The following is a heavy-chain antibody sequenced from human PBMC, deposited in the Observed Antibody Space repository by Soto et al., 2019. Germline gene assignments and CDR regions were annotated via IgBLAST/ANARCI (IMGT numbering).Heavy chain of an antibody. J-gene: IGHJ6*02. CDR2: IDPSDSYT. CDR1: ACSFTSYW. CDR3: ARADGYNLWGSYGMDV. Sequence: PGESLKISCKGCACSFTSYWISWVRQMPGKGLEWMGRIDPSDSYTNYSPSFQGHVTISADKSISTAYLQWSSLKASDTAMYYCARADGYNLWGSYGMDVWGQGTTVTVSS. D-gene: IGHD3-16*01. V-gene: IGHV5-10-1*01.